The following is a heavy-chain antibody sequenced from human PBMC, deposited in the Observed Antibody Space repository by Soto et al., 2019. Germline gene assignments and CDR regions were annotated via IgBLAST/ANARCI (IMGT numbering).Heavy chain of an antibody. D-gene: IGHD3-3*01. Sequence: PGGSLRLSCAASGFTFSSYAMSWVRQAPGKGLEWVSAISGSGGSTYYADSVKGRFTISRDNSKNTLYLQMNSLRAEDTAVYYCAKGITIFGVVIVDAFDIWGQGTMVTVSS. J-gene: IGHJ3*02. CDR3: AKGITIFGVVIVDAFDI. CDR2: ISGSGGST. V-gene: IGHV3-23*01. CDR1: GFTFSSYA.